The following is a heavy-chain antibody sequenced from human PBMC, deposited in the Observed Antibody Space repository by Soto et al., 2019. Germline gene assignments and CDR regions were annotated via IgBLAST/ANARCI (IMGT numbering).Heavy chain of an antibody. CDR2: IXXXGSXX. D-gene: IGHD1-1*01. CDR3: GGGTAFGF. J-gene: IGHJ4*02. V-gene: IGHV3-7*01. CDR1: GFTFSNYW. Sequence: PXGSLXLSCAASGFTFSNYWMNWVRQAPGKGXXXXANIXXXGSXXXYSDXXKGRFNVXXDNXXNSLYLQMNRLRADDTAVYYCGGGTAFGFWGQGTLVTVSS.